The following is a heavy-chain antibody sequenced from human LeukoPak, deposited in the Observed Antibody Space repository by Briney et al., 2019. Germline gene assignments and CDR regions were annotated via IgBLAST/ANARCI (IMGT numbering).Heavy chain of an antibody. CDR2: ISSSSSYI. CDR1: GFTFSSYR. Sequence: GGSLRLSCAASGFTFSSYRMNWVRQAPGRGLEWVSSISSSSSYIYYADSVKGRFTISRDNAKNSLYLQMNSLRAEDTAVYYCARRAGAYSHPYDYWGQGTLVTVSS. V-gene: IGHV3-21*01. D-gene: IGHD4/OR15-4a*01. J-gene: IGHJ4*02. CDR3: ARRAGAYSHPYDY.